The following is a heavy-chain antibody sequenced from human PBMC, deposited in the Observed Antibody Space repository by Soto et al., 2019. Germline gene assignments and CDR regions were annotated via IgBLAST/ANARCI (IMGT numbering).Heavy chain of an antibody. Sequence: QVQLQESGPGLVKPSQTLSLTCTVSGGSISSGGYYWSWIRQHPGKGLAPQHPGKGLEWIGYIYYSGFTYYNPSLKSRVTISVDTSKNQFSLKLSSVTAADTAVYYCARAISPWGQGTLVTVSS. CDR3: ARAISP. D-gene: IGHD3-3*01. CDR2: IYYSGFT. J-gene: IGHJ5*02. CDR1: GGSISSGGYY. V-gene: IGHV4-31*03.